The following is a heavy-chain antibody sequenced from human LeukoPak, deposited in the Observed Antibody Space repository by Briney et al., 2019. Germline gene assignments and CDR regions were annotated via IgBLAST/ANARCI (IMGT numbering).Heavy chain of an antibody. CDR3: AKGHTYGLGESYLDF. Sequence: PGRSLRLSCEASGYTFDDYAMHWVRQAPGKGLEWVSAISWNSGSIDYADSVKGRFTISRDNGKNSLYLQMNSLRTEDTALYYCAKGHTYGLGESYLDFWGQGTLVSVSS. CDR1: GYTFDDYA. CDR2: ISWNSGSI. J-gene: IGHJ4*02. D-gene: IGHD5-18*01. V-gene: IGHV3-9*01.